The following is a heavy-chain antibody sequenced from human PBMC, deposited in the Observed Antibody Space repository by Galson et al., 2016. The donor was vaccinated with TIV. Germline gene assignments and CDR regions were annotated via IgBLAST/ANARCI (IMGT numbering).Heavy chain of an antibody. Sequence: SLRLSCAVSGLPVTENYMTWVRQAPGKGLEWVELIYSNGNTIYADSVKGRFTISRDNSKNMVYLQMNSLRTEDTAVYFCARERRLCGNECYLKYYYGMDVWGQGTTVTVSS. D-gene: IGHD2-21*01. J-gene: IGHJ6*02. CDR3: ARERRLCGNECYLKYYYGMDV. V-gene: IGHV3-66*03. CDR2: IYSNGNT. CDR1: GLPVTENY.